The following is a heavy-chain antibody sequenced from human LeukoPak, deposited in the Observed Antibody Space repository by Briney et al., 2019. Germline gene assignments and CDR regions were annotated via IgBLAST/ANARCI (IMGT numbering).Heavy chain of an antibody. CDR2: ISSSGSTI. CDR3: AREIAVAGTGWFDP. J-gene: IGHJ5*02. CDR1: GFTFSDYY. V-gene: IGHV3-11*01. Sequence: GGSLRLSCAASGFTFSDYYMSWIRQAPGKGLEWVSYISSSGSTIYYADSVKGRFTISRDNAKNSLYLQMNSLRAEDTAVYHCAREIAVAGTGWFDPWGQGTLVTVSS. D-gene: IGHD6-19*01.